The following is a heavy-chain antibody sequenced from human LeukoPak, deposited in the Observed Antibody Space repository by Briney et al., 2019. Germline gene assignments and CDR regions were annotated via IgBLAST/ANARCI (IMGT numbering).Heavy chain of an antibody. J-gene: IGHJ3*02. V-gene: IGHV4-59*08. Sequence: SETLSLTCTVSGGSISGYYWSWIRQPPGKGLEWIGYIYYSGSTNYDPSLKSRLTISIDTSENQFSLKLSSVTAADTAVYYCAREYSSSSGRRAFDIWGQGTMVTVSS. CDR2: IYYSGST. CDR3: AREYSSSSGRRAFDI. CDR1: GGSISGYY. D-gene: IGHD6-6*01.